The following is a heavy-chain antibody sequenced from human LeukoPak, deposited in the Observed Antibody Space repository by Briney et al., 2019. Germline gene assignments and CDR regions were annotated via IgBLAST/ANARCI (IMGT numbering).Heavy chain of an antibody. J-gene: IGHJ5*02. CDR3: ARARKYNGNPNWIDL. CDR2: IYHSGST. CDR1: GGSISSSNW. Sequence: PSGTLSLTCAVSGGSISSSNWWSWVRQPPGKGLEWIGEIYHSGSTNYNPSLKSRVTISVDKSKNQFSLKLSSVTAADTAVYYCARARKYNGNPNWIDLWGQGVLVTVSS. V-gene: IGHV4-4*02. D-gene: IGHD4-23*01.